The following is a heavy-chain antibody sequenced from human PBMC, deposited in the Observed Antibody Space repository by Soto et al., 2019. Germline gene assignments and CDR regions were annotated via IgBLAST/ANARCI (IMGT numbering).Heavy chain of an antibody. CDR1: GFSLSTSGVG. V-gene: IGHV2-5*02. D-gene: IGHD3-9*01. CDR3: AHRVVWRPSDWSLGWFDP. J-gene: IGHJ5*02. CDR2: IYWDDDK. Sequence: QITLKESGPTLMKPTQTLTLTCTFSGFSLSTSGVGVDWVRQPPGKALEWLALIYWDDDKRYNPSLRSRLAIFQDTPKNLVVLIMTNMDPEDTATYYCAHRVVWRPSDWSLGWFDPWGQGTLVTVSS.